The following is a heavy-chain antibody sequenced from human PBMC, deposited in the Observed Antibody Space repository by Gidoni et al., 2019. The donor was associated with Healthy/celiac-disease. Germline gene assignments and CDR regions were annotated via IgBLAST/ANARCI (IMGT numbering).Heavy chain of an antibody. J-gene: IGHJ4*02. Sequence: QVQLVQSGAEVKKTGASVKVACKTSGYTFTSYGTSWVRQAPGQGLEWMGWISAYNGNTNYAQKLQGRVTMTTDTSTSTAYMELRSLRSDDTAVYYCARYRAGTRMGDLLVDYWGQGTLVTVSS. CDR2: ISAYNGNT. V-gene: IGHV1-18*01. D-gene: IGHD1-7*01. CDR3: ARYRAGTRMGDLLVDY. CDR1: GYTFTSYG.